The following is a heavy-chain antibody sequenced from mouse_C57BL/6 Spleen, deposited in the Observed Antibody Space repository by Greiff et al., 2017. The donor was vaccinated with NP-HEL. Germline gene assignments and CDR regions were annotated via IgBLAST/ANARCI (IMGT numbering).Heavy chain of an antibody. J-gene: IGHJ3*01. D-gene: IGHD2-3*01. Sequence: EVQLVESGGGLVKPGGSLKLSCAASGFTFSDYGMHWVRQAPEKGLEWVAYISSGSSTISYADTVKGRFTISRDNAKNTLFLQMTSLRSEDTAMYYCARDDGSWFAYWGQGTLVTVSA. CDR1: GFTFSDYG. CDR2: ISSGSSTI. CDR3: ARDDGSWFAY. V-gene: IGHV5-17*01.